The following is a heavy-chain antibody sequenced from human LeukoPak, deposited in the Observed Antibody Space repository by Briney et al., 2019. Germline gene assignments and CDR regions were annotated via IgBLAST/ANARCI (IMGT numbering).Heavy chain of an antibody. CDR2: ISGSGGST. Sequence: GGSLRLSCAAPGFTFSSYAMSWVRQAPGKGLEWVSAISGSGGSTYYAVSVKGRYTSSREDSKCTGYLQMNRLRSGGTAVYYWAKGGPAVVVPAAMGGEHPLGDAFDIWGQGTMVTVSS. D-gene: IGHD2-2*01. CDR3: AKGGPAVVVPAAMGGEHPLGDAFDI. J-gene: IGHJ3*02. V-gene: IGHV3-23*01. CDR1: GFTFSSYA.